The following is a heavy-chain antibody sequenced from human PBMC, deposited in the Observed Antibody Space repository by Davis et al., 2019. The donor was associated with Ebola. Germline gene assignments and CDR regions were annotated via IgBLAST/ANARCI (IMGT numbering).Heavy chain of an antibody. J-gene: IGHJ6*02. CDR3: ARDAYGMDV. CDR1: GFTFGDYA. Sequence: PGGSLRLSCTASGFTFGDYAMSWFRQAPGKGLEWVALISYDGTKKYYADSMKGRFTISRDTSKNTLYLQVNSLRTEDTAVYYCARDAYGMDVWGHGTTVTVSS. CDR2: ISYDGTKK. V-gene: IGHV3-30-3*01.